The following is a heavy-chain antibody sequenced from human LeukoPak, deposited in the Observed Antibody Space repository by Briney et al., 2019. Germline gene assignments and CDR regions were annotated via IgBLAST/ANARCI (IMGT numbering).Heavy chain of an antibody. J-gene: IGHJ4*02. D-gene: IGHD3-22*01. V-gene: IGHV1-69*04. Sequence: SVKVSCKASGGTFSSYAISWVRQAPGQGLEWMGRIIPILGIANYAQKFQGRVTITADKSTSTAYMELSSLRSEDTAVYYCARVISSGPKFGYWGQGTLVTVSS. CDR3: ARVISSGPKFGY. CDR1: GGTFSSYA. CDR2: IIPILGIA.